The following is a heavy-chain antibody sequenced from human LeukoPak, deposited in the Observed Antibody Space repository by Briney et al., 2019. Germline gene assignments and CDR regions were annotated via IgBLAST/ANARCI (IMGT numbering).Heavy chain of an antibody. CDR1: GGSISSSNW. CDR3: ARGGSHLWQPFDS. D-gene: IGHD5-18*01. CDR2: IYHSGST. J-gene: IGHJ4*02. Sequence: SGTLSLTCAVSGGSISSSNWWSWVRQTPGKGLEWIGDIYHSGSTNSNPSLKSRVTLSLDKSKNQFSLKLSSVTAADTAVYYCARGGSHLWQPFDSWGQGTLVTVSS. V-gene: IGHV4-4*02.